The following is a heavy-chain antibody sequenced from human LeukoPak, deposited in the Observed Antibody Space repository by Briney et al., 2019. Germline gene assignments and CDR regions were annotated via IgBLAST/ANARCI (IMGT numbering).Heavy chain of an antibody. J-gene: IGHJ4*02. Sequence: GGSLRLSCAASGFTFSSYWMSWVRQAPGEGLEWVANIKKDESEKYYVDSVKGRFTISRDNAKKSLYLQMNSLRAEDTAVYYCARHLSGITGYTYGRGIDYWGQGTPVTVSS. CDR2: IKKDESEK. CDR1: GFTFSSYW. CDR3: ARHLSGITGYTYGRGIDY. D-gene: IGHD5-18*01. V-gene: IGHV3-7*01.